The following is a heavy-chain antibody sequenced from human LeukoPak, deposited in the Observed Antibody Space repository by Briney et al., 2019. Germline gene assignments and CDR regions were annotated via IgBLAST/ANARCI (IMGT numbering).Heavy chain of an antibody. D-gene: IGHD2-2*01. CDR3: AKDVPPNS. CDR2: ISFDGSNE. Sequence: GRSLRLSCAASGFTFSNYAMHWVRQAPGKGLGWVTVISFDGSNEYYADSVKGRFTISRDNSNNTLSLQMNSLRAEDTAVYYCAKDVPPNSWGQGTLVTVSS. V-gene: IGHV3-30*18. J-gene: IGHJ4*02. CDR1: GFTFSNYA.